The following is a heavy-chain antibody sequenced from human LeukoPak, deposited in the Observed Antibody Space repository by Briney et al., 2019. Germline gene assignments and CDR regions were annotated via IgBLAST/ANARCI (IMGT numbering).Heavy chain of an antibody. V-gene: IGHV4-59*01. CDR1: GGSISNYY. Sequence: SETLSLTCTVSGGSISNYYWSWIRQPPGKGLEWIGYIYYSGSTNYNPSLKSRVTISVDTSENQFSLKLSSVTAADTAAYYCARLSDYGSGSYPWFDPWGQGTLVTVSS. D-gene: IGHD3-10*01. CDR2: IYYSGST. CDR3: ARLSDYGSGSYPWFDP. J-gene: IGHJ5*02.